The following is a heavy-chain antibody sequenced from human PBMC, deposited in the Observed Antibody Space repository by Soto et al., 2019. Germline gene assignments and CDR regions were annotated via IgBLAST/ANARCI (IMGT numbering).Heavy chain of an antibody. CDR2: ISTGGAYM. CDR3: ARDIASPGGDYFDS. J-gene: IGHJ4*01. CDR1: GITFRNYN. Sequence: EVQLVESGGGLVKAGGSLRLFCTASGITFRNYNMNWVRQAPGKGLEWVSSISTGGAYMFYADSVKGRFTISRDNAQNSLFLKIDSPRAEDTAEYYCARDIASPGGDYFDSWGQGTLVTVSS. V-gene: IGHV3-21*06. D-gene: IGHD2-21*01.